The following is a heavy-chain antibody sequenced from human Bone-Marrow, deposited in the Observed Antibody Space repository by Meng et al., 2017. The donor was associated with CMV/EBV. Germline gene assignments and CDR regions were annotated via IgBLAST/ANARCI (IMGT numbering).Heavy chain of an antibody. CDR3: ARGGRRDVVVPAAIGP. CDR1: GFTFRDYA. CDR2: IRSKAYGGTT. Sequence: GGSLRLSCTASGFTFRDYALSWVRQAPGKGLEWVTLIRSKAYGGTTEYAASVKGRFTISRDDSKGIAYLQMNSLKTEDTAVYYCARGGRRDVVVPAAIGPWGQGTLVTVSS. J-gene: IGHJ5*02. D-gene: IGHD2-2*01. V-gene: IGHV3-49*04.